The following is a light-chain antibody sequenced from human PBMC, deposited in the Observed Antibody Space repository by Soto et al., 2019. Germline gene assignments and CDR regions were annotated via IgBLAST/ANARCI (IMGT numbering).Light chain of an antibody. Sequence: EIVMTQSPATLSVSPGERATLSCRASQSVSSNLAWYQQKPGQAPRLLIYGASTRATGIPARFSGSESGTECTLTISSLQSEDVAVYHCQQYNNWPLTFGGGTKVEIK. CDR2: GAS. V-gene: IGKV3-15*01. J-gene: IGKJ4*01. CDR1: QSVSSN. CDR3: QQYNNWPLT.